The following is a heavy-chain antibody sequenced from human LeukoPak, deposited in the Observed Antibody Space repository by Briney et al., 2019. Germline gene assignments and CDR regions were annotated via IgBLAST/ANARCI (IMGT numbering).Heavy chain of an antibody. D-gene: IGHD2-2*01. CDR2: NHHSGNT. CDR1: GGSLRGYY. Sequence: SETQSLTHAVYGGSLRGYYWSWIRQPPGKGLEWMRENHHSGNTNYNPSLQSRITISVDTSKNQFSLKLSSVTAADTAVYYCAGTEDIVVPTCFDYWGQGTLSPSPQ. V-gene: IGHV4-34*01. J-gene: IGHJ4*02. CDR3: AGTEDIVVPTCFDY.